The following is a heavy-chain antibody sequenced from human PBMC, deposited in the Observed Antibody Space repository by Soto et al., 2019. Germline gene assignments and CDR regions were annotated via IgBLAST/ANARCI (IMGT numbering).Heavy chain of an antibody. V-gene: IGHV3-30*18. CDR2: ISYDGSNK. Sequence: GGSLRLSCAASGFTFSSYGMHWVRQAPGKGLEWVAVISYDGSNKYYADSVKGRFTISGDNSKNTLYLQMKSLRAEDTAVYYCAKVSWIQLWFSYFDYWGQGTLVTVSS. J-gene: IGHJ4*02. CDR1: GFTFSSYG. CDR3: AKVSWIQLWFSYFDY. D-gene: IGHD5-18*01.